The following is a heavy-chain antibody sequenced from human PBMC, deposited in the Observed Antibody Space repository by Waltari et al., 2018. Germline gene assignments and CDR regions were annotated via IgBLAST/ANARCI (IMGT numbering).Heavy chain of an antibody. CDR1: GFTFSRFW. D-gene: IGHD3-16*01. J-gene: IGHJ6*02. CDR2: IYQDGTVT. CDR3: VRDDDGGMGAV. V-gene: IGHV3-7*01. Sequence: EVQLVESGGGLVQPGGSLRLSCAASGFTFSRFWMSWVRQAPGMGREWVANIYQDGTVTNYVDSVKGRLPTSRDNARNSLYLQMNSLRVDDTAVYYCVRDDDGGMGAVWGQGTTVTVSS.